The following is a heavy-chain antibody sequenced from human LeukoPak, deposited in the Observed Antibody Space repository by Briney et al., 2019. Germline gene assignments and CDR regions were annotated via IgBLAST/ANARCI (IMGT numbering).Heavy chain of an antibody. D-gene: IGHD5-18*01. Sequence: GGSLRLSCAASGFTFSSYGMSWVRQAPGKGLEWVSAISGSGGSTYYADSVKGRFTISRDNSKNTLYLQMGSLRAEDMAVYYCARGPDTAMVNWGQGTLVTVSS. V-gene: IGHV3-23*01. CDR3: ARGPDTAMVN. J-gene: IGHJ4*02. CDR1: GFTFSSYG. CDR2: ISGSGGST.